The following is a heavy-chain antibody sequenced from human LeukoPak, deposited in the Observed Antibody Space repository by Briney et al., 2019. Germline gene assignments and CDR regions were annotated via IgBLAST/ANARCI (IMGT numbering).Heavy chain of an antibody. CDR3: ARQGDFPSRFGY. V-gene: IGHV5-51*01. CDR1: GYSFSTSW. J-gene: IGHJ4*02. CDR2: IYPADSDT. D-gene: IGHD2-21*02. Sequence: GASLQISCKGSGYSFSTSWIGWVRQMPGKGLEWIGIIYPADSDTTYSPSFEGQVTISADKSISTAYLQWSSLKASDTAIYYCARQGDFPSRFGYWGQGSLVTVSP.